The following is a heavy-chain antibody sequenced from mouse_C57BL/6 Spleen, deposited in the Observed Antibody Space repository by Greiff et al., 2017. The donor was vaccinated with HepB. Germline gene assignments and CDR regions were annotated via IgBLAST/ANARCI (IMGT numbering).Heavy chain of an antibody. J-gene: IGHJ1*03. V-gene: IGHV5-4*03. Sequence: EVKLVESGGGLVKPGGSLKLSCAASGFTFSSYAMSWVRQTPEKRLEWVATISDGGSYTYYPDNVKGRFTISRDNAKNNLYLQMSHLKSEDTAMYYGARVYYGSSYWYFEVWGTGTTVTVSS. CDR1: GFTFSSYA. CDR2: ISDGGSYT. D-gene: IGHD2-1*01. CDR3: ARVYYGSSYWYFEV.